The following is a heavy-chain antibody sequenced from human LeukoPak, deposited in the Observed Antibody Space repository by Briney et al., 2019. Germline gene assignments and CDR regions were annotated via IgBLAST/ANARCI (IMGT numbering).Heavy chain of an antibody. J-gene: IGHJ4*02. V-gene: IGHV3-21*01. Sequence: GGSLRLSCAASGFTFSSYSMNWVRQAPGKGLEWVSSISSSSSYIYYADSVKGRFTISRDNAKNSLYLQMNSLRAEDTAVYYCASSEPATEYHYWGQGTLVTVSS. D-gene: IGHD1-14*01. CDR1: GFTFSSYS. CDR3: ASSEPATEYHY. CDR2: ISSSSSYI.